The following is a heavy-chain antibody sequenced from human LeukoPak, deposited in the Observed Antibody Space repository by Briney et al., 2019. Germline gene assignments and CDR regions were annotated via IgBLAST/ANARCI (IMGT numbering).Heavy chain of an antibody. D-gene: IGHD2-2*02. Sequence: GGSLRLSCAASGFTFSNAWMSWVRQAPGKGLEWVGRIKSKTDGGTTDYAAPVKGRFTISRDDSKNTLYLQMNSLKTEDTAVYYCTTDRSGYQLVYGIDYWGQGTLVTVSS. CDR2: IKSKTDGGTT. CDR1: GFTFSNAW. CDR3: TTDRSGYQLVYGIDY. V-gene: IGHV3-15*01. J-gene: IGHJ4*02.